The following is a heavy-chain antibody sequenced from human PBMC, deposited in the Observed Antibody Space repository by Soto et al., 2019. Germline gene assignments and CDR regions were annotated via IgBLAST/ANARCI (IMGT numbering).Heavy chain of an antibody. CDR2: IYYSGST. V-gene: IGHV4-31*03. D-gene: IGHD4-17*01. CDR3: ARVAYGAAAFD. Sequence: PSETLSLTCTVSGGSISSGGYYWSWIRQHPGKGLEWIGYIYYSGSTYYNPSLKSRVTISVDTSKNQFSLKLSSVTAADTAVYYCARVAYGAAAFDWGQGTLVTASS. J-gene: IGHJ4*02. CDR1: GGSISSGGYY.